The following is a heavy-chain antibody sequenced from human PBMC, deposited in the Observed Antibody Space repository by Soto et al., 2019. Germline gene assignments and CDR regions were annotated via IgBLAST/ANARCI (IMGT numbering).Heavy chain of an antibody. D-gene: IGHD4-17*01. CDR1: GFTFSGSA. CDR2: IRSKANSYAT. Sequence: HPGGSLRLSCAASGFTFSGSAMHWVRQASGKGLEWVGRIRSKANSYATAYAASVKGRFTISRDDSKNTAYLQMNSLKTEDTAVYYCTSTTVKDYYYYGMDVWGQGTTVTVSS. V-gene: IGHV3-73*01. J-gene: IGHJ6*02. CDR3: TSTTVKDYYYYGMDV.